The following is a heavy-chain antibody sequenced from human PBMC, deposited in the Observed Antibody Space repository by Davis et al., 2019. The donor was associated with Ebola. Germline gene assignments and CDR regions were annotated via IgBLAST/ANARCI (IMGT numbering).Heavy chain of an antibody. V-gene: IGHV3-21*01. Sequence: GESLKISCAASGFTFSSYSMNWVRQAPGKGLEWVSSISSSSSYIYYADSVKGRLTISRDNAKNSLYLQMNSLRAEDTAVYYCARDRVGAAPLDYWGQGTLVTVST. D-gene: IGHD2-15*01. CDR3: ARDRVGAAPLDY. CDR2: ISSSSSYI. J-gene: IGHJ4*02. CDR1: GFTFSSYS.